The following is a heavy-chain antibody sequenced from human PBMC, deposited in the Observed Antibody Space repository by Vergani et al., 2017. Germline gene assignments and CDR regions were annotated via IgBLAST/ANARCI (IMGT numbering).Heavy chain of an antibody. J-gene: IGHJ4*02. D-gene: IGHD6-19*01. CDR1: GFTFSSYA. CDR3: AKEQDRAVAGTGKFDY. V-gene: IGHV3-23*04. Sequence: EVQLVESGGGLVQPGRSLRLSCAASGFTFSSYAMSWVRQAPGKGLEWVSAISGSGGSTYYADSVKGRFPISRDNSKNTLYLQMNSLRAEDTAVYYCAKEQDRAVAGTGKFDYWGQGTLVTVSS. CDR2: ISGSGGST.